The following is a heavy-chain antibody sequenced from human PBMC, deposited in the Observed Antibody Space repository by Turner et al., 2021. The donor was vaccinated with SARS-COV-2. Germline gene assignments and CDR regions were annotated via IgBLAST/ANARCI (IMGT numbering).Heavy chain of an antibody. J-gene: IGHJ5*02. D-gene: IGHD2-21*01. CDR3: ARAHYPGSLFRFDP. CDR1: GGFISGDY. Sequence: QVQLQESGPGLVKPSETLSLICSVSGGFISGDYWSWIRQPPGKGLEWIGNIHYSGSTNYNPSLKSRVTVSVDTSKTQFSLKLSSVTAADTAVYYCARAHYPGSLFRFDPWGQGTLVTVSS. CDR2: IHYSGST. V-gene: IGHV4-59*01.